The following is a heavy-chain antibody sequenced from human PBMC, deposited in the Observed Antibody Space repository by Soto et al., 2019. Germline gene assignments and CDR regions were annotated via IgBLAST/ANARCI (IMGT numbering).Heavy chain of an antibody. J-gene: IGHJ6*02. CDR2: IIPVFGTA. D-gene: IGHD3-16*01. CDR3: ARGDATKLGFTNYYGMDV. CDR1: GGSLTNYG. V-gene: IGHV1-69*12. Sequence: QVQLVQSGAEVKKPGSSVKVSCKASGGSLTNYGVSWVRQAPGQGLEWMGGIIPVFGTANDAQKFHGRVTIAADEFKSTVFTDVRSLRYEDTAVYYCARGDATKLGFTNYYGMDVWGQGTKVTVSS.